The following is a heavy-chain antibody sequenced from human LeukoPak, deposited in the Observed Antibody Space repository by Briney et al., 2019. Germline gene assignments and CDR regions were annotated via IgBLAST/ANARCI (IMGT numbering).Heavy chain of an antibody. V-gene: IGHV3-7*01. CDR2: TSADGSGK. Sequence: AGGSLRLSCAASGFSFNNYWMTWVRQAPGKGLEWVANTSADGSGKYHVDSMKGRFTISRDNAEKILYLQMDSLRAEDTAVYYCASDGGWGKFNYWGQGTLVTVSS. J-gene: IGHJ4*02. D-gene: IGHD7-27*01. CDR1: GFSFNNYW. CDR3: ASDGGWGKFNY.